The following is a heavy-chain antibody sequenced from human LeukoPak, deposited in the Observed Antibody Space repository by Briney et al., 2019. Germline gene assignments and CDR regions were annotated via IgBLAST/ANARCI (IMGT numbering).Heavy chain of an antibody. CDR1: GFTFSSYW. Sequence: GGSLRLSCAASGFTFSSYWMSWVRQAPGNGLEWVANIKQDGGEKYYVDSVKGRFTISRDNAKNSLYLQMNSLRAEDTAVYYCARAEALTYYYDSSGYDYWGQGTLVTVSS. J-gene: IGHJ4*02. D-gene: IGHD3-22*01. CDR3: ARAEALTYYYDSSGYDY. CDR2: IKQDGGEK. V-gene: IGHV3-7*01.